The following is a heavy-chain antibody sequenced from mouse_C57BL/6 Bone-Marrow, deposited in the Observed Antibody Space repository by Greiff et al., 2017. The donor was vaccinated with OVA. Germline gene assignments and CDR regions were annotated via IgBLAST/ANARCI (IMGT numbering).Heavy chain of an antibody. Sequence: VQLQQSGTELVKPGASVKLSCKASGYTFTSYWMHWVKQRPGQGLEWIGNINPSNGGTNYNEKFKSKATLTVDKSYRTAYMKLSSLTSGDSAFYCCARSGFGYWGQGTTLTVSS. CDR2: INPSNGGT. CDR1: GYTFTSYW. D-gene: IGHD3-1*01. CDR3: ARSGFGY. V-gene: IGHV1-53*01. J-gene: IGHJ2*01.